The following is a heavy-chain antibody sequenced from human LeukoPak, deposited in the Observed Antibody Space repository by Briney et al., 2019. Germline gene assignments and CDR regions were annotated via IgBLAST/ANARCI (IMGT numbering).Heavy chain of an antibody. V-gene: IGHV3-7*01. CDR1: GFTFSSYW. Sequence: GGSLRLSCAGSGFTFSSYWMGWVRQAPGKGLEWVASIKPDGSETTYVDSVRGRFTISRDNPKSSLYLQMNSLTAEDTAVYHCTRDASWGQGTLVTVSS. CDR2: IKPDGSET. J-gene: IGHJ5*02. CDR3: TRDAS.